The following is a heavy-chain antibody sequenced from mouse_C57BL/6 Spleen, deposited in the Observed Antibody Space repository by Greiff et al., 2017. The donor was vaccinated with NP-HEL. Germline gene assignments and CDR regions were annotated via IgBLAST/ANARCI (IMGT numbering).Heavy chain of an antibody. CDR1: GFTFSSYA. V-gene: IGHV5-9-1*02. Sequence: EVQVVESGEGLVKPGGSLKLSCAASGFTFSSYAMSWVRQTPEKRLEWVAYISSGGDYIYYADTVKGRFTISRDNARNTLYLQMSSLKSEDTAMYYCTRDRALANWDRGNYFDYWGQGTTLTVSS. CDR2: ISSGGDYI. J-gene: IGHJ2*01. CDR3: TRDRALANWDRGNYFDY. D-gene: IGHD4-1*01.